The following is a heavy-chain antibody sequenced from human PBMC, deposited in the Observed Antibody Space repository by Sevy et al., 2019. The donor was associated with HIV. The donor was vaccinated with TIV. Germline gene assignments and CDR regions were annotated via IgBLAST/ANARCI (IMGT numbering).Heavy chain of an antibody. J-gene: IGHJ3*02. CDR2: IYPGDSDT. CDR1: GYSFTSYW. CDR3: ARHWVYSSSSRGGGHDAFDI. V-gene: IGHV5-51*01. D-gene: IGHD6-6*01. Sequence: GESLKISCKGSGYSFTSYWIGWVRQMPGKGLEWMGIIYPGDSDTRYSPSFQGQVTISADKSISTAYLMWSSLKASDTAMYYCARHWVYSSSSRGGGHDAFDIWGQGTMVTVSS.